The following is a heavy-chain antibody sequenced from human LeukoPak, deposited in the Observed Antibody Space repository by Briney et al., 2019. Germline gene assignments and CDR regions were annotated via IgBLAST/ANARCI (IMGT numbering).Heavy chain of an antibody. J-gene: IGHJ4*02. CDR2: INHSGSS. D-gene: IGHD2-15*01. CDR3: ARGPHCSGGSCYSPAFDY. CDR1: GGSFSGYY. V-gene: IGHV4-34*01. Sequence: SETLSLTCVVYGGSFSGYYWSWLRQPPGKGLGWIGEINHSGSSNYNPSLKSRVTLSVDTSRSQISLKLSSMTAADTAVYYCARGPHCSGGSCYSPAFDYWGRGTLVTVSS.